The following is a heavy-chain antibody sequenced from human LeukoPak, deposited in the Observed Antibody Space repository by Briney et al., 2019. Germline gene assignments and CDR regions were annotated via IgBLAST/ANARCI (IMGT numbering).Heavy chain of an antibody. CDR2: FAPEDGEA. Sequence: GASVKVSCKVFGNTLTELSMHWVRQAPGKGLESMGGFAPEDGEAIYAQQFQGRLTMTEDTSTDTAYMELSSLTSGDTAVYYCTTGRRYQLYDYWGQGTLVTVSS. J-gene: IGHJ4*02. CDR1: GNTLTELS. V-gene: IGHV1-24*01. D-gene: IGHD1-1*01. CDR3: TTGRRYQLYDY.